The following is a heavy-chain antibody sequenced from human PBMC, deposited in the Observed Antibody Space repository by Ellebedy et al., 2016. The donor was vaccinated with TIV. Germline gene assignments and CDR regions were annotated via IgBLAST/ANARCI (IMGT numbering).Heavy chain of an antibody. CDR3: ARGQDPPEATNYYYYGMDV. CDR2: MNPNSGNT. Sequence: AASVKVSCKASGYTFTSYDINWVRQATGQGLEWMGWMNPNSGNTGYAQKFQGRVTMTRNTSISTAYMELSSLRSEDTAVYYCARGQDPPEATNYYYYGMDVWGQGTTVTVSS. V-gene: IGHV1-8*01. D-gene: IGHD1-14*01. CDR1: GYTFTSYD. J-gene: IGHJ6*02.